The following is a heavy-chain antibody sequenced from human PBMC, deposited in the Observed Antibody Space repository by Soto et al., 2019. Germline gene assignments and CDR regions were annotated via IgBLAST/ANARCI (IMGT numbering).Heavy chain of an antibody. J-gene: IGHJ1*01. Sequence: QVQLVESGGGVVQPGRSLTLSCAASGFIFSSYGMHWVRQAPGKGLQWVAVIWYDGSNTYYADSVKGRFTISRDNSKNTLDLQMNSLRAEATAVYYCARGLRAAAGRDYFQYWGQGTLVTVSS. CDR3: ARGLRAAAGRDYFQY. V-gene: IGHV3-33*01. CDR2: IWYDGSNT. CDR1: GFIFSSYG. D-gene: IGHD6-13*01.